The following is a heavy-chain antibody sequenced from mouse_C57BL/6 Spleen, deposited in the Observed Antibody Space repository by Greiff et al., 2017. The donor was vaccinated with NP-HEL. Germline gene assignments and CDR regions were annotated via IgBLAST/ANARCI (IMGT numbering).Heavy chain of an antibody. Sequence: EVKVEESGGGLVKPGGSLKLSCAASGFTFSSYTMSWVRQTPEKRLEWVATISGGGGNTYYPDSVKGRFTISRDNAKNTMYLQMSSLRSEDTALYYWARSGDGYYLYYFDYWGQGTTLTVSS. CDR2: ISGGGGNT. CDR1: GFTFSSYT. D-gene: IGHD2-3*01. CDR3: ARSGDGYYLYYFDY. V-gene: IGHV5-9*01. J-gene: IGHJ2*01.